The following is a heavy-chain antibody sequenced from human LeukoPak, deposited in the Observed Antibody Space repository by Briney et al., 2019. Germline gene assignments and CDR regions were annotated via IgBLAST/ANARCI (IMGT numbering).Heavy chain of an antibody. CDR2: ISCSGGST. CDR1: GYTHSSYA. J-gene: IGHJ4*02. Sequence: GRSHRLYCAAHGYTHSSYAMSWGRHPPGQRLESVSYISCSGGSTYYAASVKGRFTISRDKSKNPLSLQMNSLRGEDTAVYYCAKDREGTIAAYFDYWGQGTLVTVSS. V-gene: IGHV3-23*01. D-gene: IGHD1-7*01. CDR3: AKDREGTIAAYFDY.